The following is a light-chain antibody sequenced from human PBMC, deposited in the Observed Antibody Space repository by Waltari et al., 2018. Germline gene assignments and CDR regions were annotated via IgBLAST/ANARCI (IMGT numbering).Light chain of an antibody. CDR2: DVS. CDR3: SSYTSSSTVV. CDR1: NSDVGGYEY. V-gene: IGLV2-14*03. J-gene: IGLJ2*01. Sequence: QSALTQPAPVSGPPGQSITISCTGTNSDVGGYEYVSWYQQHPGKAPKLMIYDVSNRPSGVSNRFSGSKSGNTASLTISGLQAEDEADYYCSSYTSSSTVVFGGGTKLTVL.